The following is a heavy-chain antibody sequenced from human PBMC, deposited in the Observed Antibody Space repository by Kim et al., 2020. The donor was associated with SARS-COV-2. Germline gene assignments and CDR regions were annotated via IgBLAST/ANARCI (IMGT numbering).Heavy chain of an antibody. D-gene: IGHD5-18*01. V-gene: IGHV3-23*01. J-gene: IGHJ3*02. CDR2: ISGSGGST. CDR1: GFTFSSYA. CDR3: AKGRGYSYGYGRGYDAFDI. Sequence: GRSLRLSCAASGFTFSSYAMSWVRQAPGKGLEWVSAISGSGGSTYYADSVKGRFTISRDNSKNTLYLQMNSLRAEDTAVYYCAKGRGYSYGYGRGYDAFDIWGQGTMVTVSS.